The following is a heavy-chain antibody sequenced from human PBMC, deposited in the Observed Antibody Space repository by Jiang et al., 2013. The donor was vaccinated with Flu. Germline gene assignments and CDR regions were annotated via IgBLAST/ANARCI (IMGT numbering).Heavy chain of an antibody. Sequence: GSGLVKPSETLSLTCTVSGDSVSSGNYYWSWIRQPPGKGLEWIGRIYSSGSTNYNPSLKSRVTMSEDTSKNQFSLKLSSVTAADTAVYYCARGGYYDNRNAFDIWGQGTMVTVSS. CDR1: GDSVSSGNYY. CDR3: ARGGYYDNRNAFDI. V-gene: IGHV4-61*01. J-gene: IGHJ3*02. CDR2: IYSSGST. D-gene: IGHD3-22*01.